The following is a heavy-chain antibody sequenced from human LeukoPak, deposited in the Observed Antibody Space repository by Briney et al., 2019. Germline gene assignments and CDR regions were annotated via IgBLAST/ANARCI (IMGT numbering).Heavy chain of an antibody. V-gene: IGHV1-2*04. D-gene: IGHD5-24*01. CDR2: INPNSGGT. J-gene: IGHJ4*02. Sequence: ASVKVSCKASGYTFTGYYMHWVRQAPGQGLEWMGWINPNSGGTNYAQKFQGWVTMTRDTSISTAYMELSRLRSDDTAVYYCARAGTVEMTPLDYWGQGTLITVSS. CDR1: GYTFTGYY. CDR3: ARAGTVEMTPLDY.